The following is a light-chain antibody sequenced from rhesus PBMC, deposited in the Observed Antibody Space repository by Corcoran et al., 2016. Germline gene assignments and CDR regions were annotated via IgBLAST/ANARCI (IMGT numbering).Light chain of an antibody. V-gene: IGKV1-25*01. J-gene: IGKJ3*01. Sequence: DIQMTQSPSSVSASVGDRVTITCWTSQAISSHLAWYQQKPGKVPKVLIYYETTLQSWVPSSFRGSVTGTEFTLTISSLQPEDLANYYGQQYDSLPFTFGPGTKLEIK. CDR1: QAISSH. CDR3: QQYDSLPFT. CDR2: YET.